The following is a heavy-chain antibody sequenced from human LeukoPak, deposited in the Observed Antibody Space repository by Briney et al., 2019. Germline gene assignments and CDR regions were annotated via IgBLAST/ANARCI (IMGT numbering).Heavy chain of an antibody. CDR2: ISSSSSTI. J-gene: IGHJ3*02. Sequence: PGGSLRLSCAASGFTFSSYSMNWVRQAPGKGLEWVSYISSSSSTIYYADSVKGRFTISRDNAKNSLYLRMNSLRAEDTAVYYCARRTAFDIWGQGTMVTVSS. V-gene: IGHV3-48*04. CDR1: GFTFSSYS. CDR3: ARRTAFDI.